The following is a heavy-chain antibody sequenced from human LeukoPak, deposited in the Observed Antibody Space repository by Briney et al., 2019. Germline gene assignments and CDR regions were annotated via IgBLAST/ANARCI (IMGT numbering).Heavy chain of an antibody. Sequence: SGTLSLTCGVSGGSIDITNYWSWVRPAPGKGLEWFGEISHDGTRNYIPSLRSRVAMSFDRANNYFSLSLTAVTAADTALYYCTRESRPFCPFAFWGQGVMVTVSS. D-gene: IGHD2-2*01. CDR3: TRESRPFCPFAF. J-gene: IGHJ4*02. CDR2: ISHDGTR. CDR1: GGSIDITNY. V-gene: IGHV4-4*02.